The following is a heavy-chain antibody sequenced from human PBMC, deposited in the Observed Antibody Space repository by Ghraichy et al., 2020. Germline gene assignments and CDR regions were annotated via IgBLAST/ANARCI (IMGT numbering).Heavy chain of an antibody. CDR2: INHSGST. CDR3: ARVPGYSYLYWFDP. Sequence: SETLSLTCAVYGGSFSGYYWSWIRQPPGKGLEWIGEINHSGSTNYNPSLKSRVTISVDTSKNQFSLKLSSVTAADTAVYYCARVPGYSYLYWFDPWGQGTLVTVSS. V-gene: IGHV4-34*01. CDR1: GGSFSGYY. D-gene: IGHD5-18*01. J-gene: IGHJ5*02.